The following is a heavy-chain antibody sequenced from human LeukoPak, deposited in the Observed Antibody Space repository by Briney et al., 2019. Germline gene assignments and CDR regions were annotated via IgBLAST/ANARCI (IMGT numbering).Heavy chain of an antibody. CDR3: ATYRGYPVDY. CDR1: GFTLDDYG. V-gene: IGHV3-20*04. D-gene: IGHD1-1*01. Sequence: GGSLRLSCAASGFTLDDYGMSWVRQAPGKGLEWVSGINWNGGSTGYADSVKGRFTISRDNGKNTLYLQMSSLRAEDTAVYYCATYRGYPVDYWGQGTLVTVSS. J-gene: IGHJ4*02. CDR2: INWNGGST.